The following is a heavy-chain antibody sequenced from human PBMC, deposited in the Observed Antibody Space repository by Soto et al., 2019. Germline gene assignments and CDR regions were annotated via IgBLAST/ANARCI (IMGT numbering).Heavy chain of an antibody. J-gene: IGHJ4*02. D-gene: IGHD2-15*01. CDR3: AVVVAALNY. CDR2: ISYDGSNK. V-gene: IGHV3-30-3*01. Sequence: GGSLRLSCAASGFTFSSYAMHWVRQAPGKGLEWVAVISYDGSNKYYADSVKGRFTISRDNSKNTLYLQMNSLRAEDTAVYYCAVVVAALNYWGQGTLVTVSS. CDR1: GFTFSSYA.